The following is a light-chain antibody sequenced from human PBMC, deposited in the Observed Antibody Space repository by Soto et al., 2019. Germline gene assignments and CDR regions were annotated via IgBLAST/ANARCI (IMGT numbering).Light chain of an antibody. CDR3: QQYNNWLT. J-gene: IGKJ1*01. CDR2: GAS. V-gene: IGKV3-15*01. CDR1: QSVSSN. Sequence: EIVMTQSPATLSVSPGERATLSCRASQSVSSNLAWYQQKPGQAPRLLIYGASTRATGIPARFSGSGSGTEFTLTFSSLQSEDFAVYYCQQYNNWLTFGQGTKV.